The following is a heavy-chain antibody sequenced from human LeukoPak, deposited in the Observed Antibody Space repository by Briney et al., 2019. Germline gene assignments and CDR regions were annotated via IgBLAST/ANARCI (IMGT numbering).Heavy chain of an antibody. CDR1: GYTFSNSG. J-gene: IGHJ5*02. CDR2: ISAYNGNT. V-gene: IGHV1-18*01. Sequence: ASVKVSCKASGYTFSNSGVSWLRQAPGQGLEWMGWISAYNGNTNYVQKFQDRVAMTTDTSTNTAYMELRSLRSDDTAVYYCAKSIKVALSGAYFDPWGQGTLVTVSS. CDR3: AKSIKVALSGAYFDP. D-gene: IGHD6-19*01.